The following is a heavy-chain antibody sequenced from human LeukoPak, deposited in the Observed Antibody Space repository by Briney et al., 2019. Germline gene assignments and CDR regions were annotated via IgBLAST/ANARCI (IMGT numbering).Heavy chain of an antibody. CDR3: AGGIVVVPAAIDPYDAFDI. J-gene: IGHJ3*02. D-gene: IGHD2-2*02. CDR1: GGSFSGYY. V-gene: IGHV4-34*01. CDR2: INHSGST. Sequence: SETLSLTCAVYGGSFSGYYWSWIRQPPGKGLEWIGEINHSGSTNYNPSLKSRVTISVDTSKNQFSLKLSSVTAADTAVYYCAGGIVVVPAAIDPYDAFDIWGQGTMVTVSS.